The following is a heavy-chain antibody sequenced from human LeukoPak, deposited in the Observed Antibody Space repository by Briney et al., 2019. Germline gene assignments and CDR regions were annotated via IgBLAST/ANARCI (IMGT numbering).Heavy chain of an antibody. D-gene: IGHD2-2*01. J-gene: IGHJ6*03. CDR3: ARELIVLEPAARRYNYYMHV. Sequence: ASVKVSCKASGYTFTSYIINWVRQAPGQGLEWMAWMHPNNGYTGHAQKFQDRVTVTSNTSIRTAYMELRSLTSEDTAVYYCARELIVLEPAARRYNYYMHVWGIGTTVSVSS. CDR1: GYTFTSYI. V-gene: IGHV1-8*03. CDR2: MHPNNGYT.